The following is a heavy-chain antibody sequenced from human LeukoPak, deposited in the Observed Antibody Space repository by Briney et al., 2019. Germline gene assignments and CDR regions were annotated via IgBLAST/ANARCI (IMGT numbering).Heavy chain of an antibody. V-gene: IGHV3-23*01. CDR1: GFTFDDYA. D-gene: IGHD6-19*01. Sequence: GGSLRLSCAASGFTFDDYAMNWVRQAPGKGLEWVSTVNSNGGTTYYADSVKGRFTISRDNSENTLYLQMNNLRAEDTAVYYCAKSVQWLVLIDYWGQGTLVTVSS. CDR2: VNSNGGTT. J-gene: IGHJ4*02. CDR3: AKSVQWLVLIDY.